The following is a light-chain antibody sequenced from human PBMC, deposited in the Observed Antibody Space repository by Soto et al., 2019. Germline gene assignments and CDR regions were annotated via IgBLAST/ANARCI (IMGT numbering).Light chain of an antibody. CDR3: QKYNSARWT. Sequence: DIQMTQSPSSLSASVRDRVAITCRASQGISNYLAWYQQKPGKVPKLLIYAASTLQSGVPSRFSGSGSGTDFTLTISSLQPEDVATYYCQKYNSARWTFGQGTKVDIK. J-gene: IGKJ1*01. CDR2: AAS. CDR1: QGISNY. V-gene: IGKV1-27*01.